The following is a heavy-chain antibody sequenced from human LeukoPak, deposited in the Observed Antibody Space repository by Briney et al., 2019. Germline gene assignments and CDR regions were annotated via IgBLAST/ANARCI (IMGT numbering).Heavy chain of an antibody. CDR1: GFTFSSYA. D-gene: IGHD5-12*01. Sequence: PGGSLRLSCAASGFTFSSYAMSWVRQAPGKGLEWVSAISGSGGSTYYADSVKGRFTISRDNSKNTLYLQMNSLRAEDTAVYYCAKDLGAYVIRYYFDYWGQGTLVTVSS. V-gene: IGHV3-23*01. CDR2: ISGSGGST. J-gene: IGHJ4*02. CDR3: AKDLGAYVIRYYFDY.